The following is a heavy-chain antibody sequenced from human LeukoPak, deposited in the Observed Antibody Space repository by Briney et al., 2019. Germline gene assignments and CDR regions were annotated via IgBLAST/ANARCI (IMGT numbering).Heavy chain of an antibody. D-gene: IGHD6-19*01. J-gene: IGHJ4*02. CDR2: ISAYNGNT. CDR3: ARAPSSGWYSYYFDY. Sequence: ASVKVSCKASGYTFTSYGISWVRQAPGQGLEWMGWISAYNGNTNYAQKLQGRVTMTTDTSTSTAYMELRSLRSDDTAVYYCARAPSSGWYSYYFDYWGQGTLVTVSS. V-gene: IGHV1-18*01. CDR1: GYTFTSYG.